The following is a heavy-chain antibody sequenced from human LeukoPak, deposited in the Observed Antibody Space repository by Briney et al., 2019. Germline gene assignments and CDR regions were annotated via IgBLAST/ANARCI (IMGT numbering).Heavy chain of an antibody. CDR3: AREVFSTASAFDQ. CDR1: GFRFSIYW. V-gene: IGHV3-7*03. Sequence: GGSLRLSCAPSGFRFSIYWMSWVRQVPGKGLEWVANIKEDGSQQYYVDSVKGRFTIFRDNAKNLLSLQMNSLRDDDTAVYYCAREVFSTASAFDQWGQGTLVTVSS. J-gene: IGHJ4*02. D-gene: IGHD5-18*01. CDR2: IKEDGSQQ.